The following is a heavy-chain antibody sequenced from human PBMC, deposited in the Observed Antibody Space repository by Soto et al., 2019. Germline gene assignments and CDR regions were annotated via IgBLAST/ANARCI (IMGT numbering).Heavy chain of an antibody. CDR3: PEPGAEYFHH. CDR2: IIPILGVA. Sequence: QVQLVQSGAEVKKPGSSVKVSCKASGGTFSSYTISWVRQAPGQGLEWMGRIIPILGVASYAQKFQGRVTITADKTTSTADMELSSLRSEDTALDYCPEPGAEYFHHRGQGTLVTVSS. CDR1: GGTFSSYT. V-gene: IGHV1-69*02. J-gene: IGHJ1*01.